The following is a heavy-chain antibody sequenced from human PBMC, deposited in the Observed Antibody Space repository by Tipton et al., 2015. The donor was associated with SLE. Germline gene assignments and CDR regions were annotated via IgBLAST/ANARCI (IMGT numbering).Heavy chain of an antibody. D-gene: IGHD6-6*01. CDR3: ARQEARHYYYYYMDV. Sequence: LSCTVSGGSISSGGYYWSWIRQHPGKGLEWIGSLYYSGSTYYNPSLKSRVTISVDTSTNQFSLKLSSVTAADTAAYYCARQEARHYYYYYMDVWGKGTTVTVSS. CDR2: LYYSGST. J-gene: IGHJ6*03. V-gene: IGHV4-39*01. CDR1: GGSISSGGYY.